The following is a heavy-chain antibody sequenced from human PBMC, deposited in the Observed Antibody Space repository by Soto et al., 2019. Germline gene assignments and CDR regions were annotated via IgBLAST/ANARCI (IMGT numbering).Heavy chain of an antibody. CDR2: VWTNGNT. CDR3: ARDVGMIGYFAQ. D-gene: IGHD3-22*01. V-gene: IGHV4-4*07. Sequence: SETLSLTCIVSGASISSAYWSWIRQPAGKGLEWVGRVWTNGNTNYNPSLQSRVTMSADTSKSQVSLRLSSVTAADTAVYFCARDVGMIGYFAQWGRGILVTVSS. CDR1: GASISSAY. J-gene: IGHJ4*02.